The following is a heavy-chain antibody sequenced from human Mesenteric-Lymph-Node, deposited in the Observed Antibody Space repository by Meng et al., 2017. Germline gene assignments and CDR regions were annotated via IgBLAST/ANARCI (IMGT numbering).Heavy chain of an antibody. D-gene: IGHD1-26*01. CDR1: GFTFSNYW. J-gene: IGHJ4*02. V-gene: IGHV3-74*01. CDR2: INSDGSST. CDR3: ARGYSGSYRVDY. Sequence: GESLKISCAASGFTFSNYWMHWVRQTPGKGLVWVSRINSDGSSTTYADSVKGRFTISRDNAKNTLYLQMNSLRAEDTAVYYCARGYSGSYRVDYWGQGILVTVSS.